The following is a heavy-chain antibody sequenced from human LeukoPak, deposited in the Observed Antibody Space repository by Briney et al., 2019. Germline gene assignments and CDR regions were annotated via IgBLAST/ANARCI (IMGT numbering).Heavy chain of an antibody. D-gene: IGHD6-13*01. CDR1: GYTFSNYG. J-gene: IGHJ5*02. CDR2: ITTYNANT. V-gene: IGHV1-18*01. CDR3: AKKTIAGGYNWFDP. Sequence: ASVKVSCKASGYTFSNYGISWVRQAPGQGLEWMGWITTYNANTNYAQKLQGRVTMTTDTSTTTAYMELRSLRSDDTAVYYCAKKTIAGGYNWFDPWGQGTLVTGSS.